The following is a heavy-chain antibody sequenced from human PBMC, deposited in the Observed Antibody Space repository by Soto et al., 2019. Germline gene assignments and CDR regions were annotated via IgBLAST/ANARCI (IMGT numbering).Heavy chain of an antibody. D-gene: IGHD1-20*01. J-gene: IGHJ3*02. Sequence: ASVKVSCKASGYTFTRYAMHWVRQAPGQRLEWMGWINAGNGNTKYSQKFQGRVTITRDTSASTAYMEVSSLRAEDTAVYFCAAYNTSRHAAFDIWGRGTLVT. V-gene: IGHV1-3*01. CDR1: GYTFTRYA. CDR2: INAGNGNT. CDR3: AAYNTSRHAAFDI.